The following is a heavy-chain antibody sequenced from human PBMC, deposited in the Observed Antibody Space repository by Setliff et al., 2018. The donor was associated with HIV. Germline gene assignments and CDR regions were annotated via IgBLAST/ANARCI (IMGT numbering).Heavy chain of an antibody. Sequence: TPETRSLTCAVSDASFSSGCYYWSWIRQRPGKGLEWIGYRFHSESNSSNPSLNSRITISIDTSNNQFSLKLRSVTVADTAVYYCARSYSGPGYAYFDYWGQGTLVTVSS. J-gene: IGHJ4*02. CDR3: ARSYSGPGYAYFDY. CDR1: DASFSSGCYY. V-gene: IGHV4-31*11. D-gene: IGHD3-16*01. CDR2: RFHSESN.